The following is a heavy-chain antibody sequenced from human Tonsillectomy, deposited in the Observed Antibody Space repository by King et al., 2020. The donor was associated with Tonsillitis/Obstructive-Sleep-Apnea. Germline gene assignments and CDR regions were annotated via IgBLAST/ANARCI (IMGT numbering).Heavy chain of an antibody. CDR3: ARLGSLVVPAAIAEAFDI. J-gene: IGHJ3*02. D-gene: IGHD2-2*01. CDR2: INPSGGST. CDR1: GYTFTSYY. Sequence: VQLVESGAEVKKPGASVKVSCKASGYTFTSYYMHWVRQAPGQGLEWMGIINPSGGSTSYAQKFQGRVTMTRDTSTSTVYMELSILRSEDTAVYYCARLGSLVVPAAIAEAFDIWGQRTMVTVSS. V-gene: IGHV1-46*01.